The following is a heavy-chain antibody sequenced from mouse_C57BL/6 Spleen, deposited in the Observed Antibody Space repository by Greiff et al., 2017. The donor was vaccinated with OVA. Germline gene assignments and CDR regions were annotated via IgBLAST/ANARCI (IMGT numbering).Heavy chain of an antibody. D-gene: IGHD2-4*01. CDR3: AYDYLYYFDY. J-gene: IGHJ2*01. CDR2: IYPGDGDT. V-gene: IGHV1-82*01. CDR1: GYAFSSSW. Sequence: VMLVESGPELVKPGASVKISCKASGYAFSSSWMNWVKQRPGKGLEWIGRIYPGDGDTNYNGKFKGKATLTADKSSSTAYMQLSSLTSEDSAVYFCAYDYLYYFDYWGQGTTLTVSS.